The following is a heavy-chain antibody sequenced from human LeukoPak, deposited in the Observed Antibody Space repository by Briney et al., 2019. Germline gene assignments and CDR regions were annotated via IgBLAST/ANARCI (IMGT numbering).Heavy chain of an antibody. CDR1: GFTFRTYW. J-gene: IGHJ4*02. D-gene: IGHD3-10*01. CDR3: ARAGNYYFEY. V-gene: IGHV3-74*01. Sequence: PGGSLRLSCAASGFTFRTYWMHWVRQTPGQGLVWVSRINSDGSTTNYADSVKGPFTVSRDNAQNTLYLQMSSLRAEDTAVYYCARAGNYYFEYWGQGALVTVSS. CDR2: INSDGSTT.